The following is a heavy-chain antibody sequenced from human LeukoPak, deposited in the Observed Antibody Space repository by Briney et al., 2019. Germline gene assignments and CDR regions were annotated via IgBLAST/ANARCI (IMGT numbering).Heavy chain of an antibody. D-gene: IGHD3-22*01. CDR2: INHSGST. V-gene: IGHV4-34*01. Sequence: PSETLSLTCAVYGGSFSGYYWSWIRQPPGKGLEWIGEINHSGSTNYNPSLKSRVTISVDTPKNQFSLKLSSVTAADTAVYYCARGKLVRQYYYDSSGYSAAFDIWGQGTMVTVSS. CDR1: GGSFSGYY. J-gene: IGHJ3*02. CDR3: ARGKLVRQYYYDSSGYSAAFDI.